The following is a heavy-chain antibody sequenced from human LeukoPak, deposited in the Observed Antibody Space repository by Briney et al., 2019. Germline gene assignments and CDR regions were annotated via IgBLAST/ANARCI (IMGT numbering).Heavy chain of an antibody. J-gene: IGHJ4*02. CDR3: ARHSAGYGAHDY. Sequence: SETLSLTCTVSGGSISSSSYYWGWIRPPPGKGLEWIGSIYYSGSTYYNPSLKSRVTISVDTSKNQFSLKLSSVTAADTAVYYCARHSAGYGAHDYWGQGTLVTVSS. CDR2: IYYSGST. V-gene: IGHV4-39*01. D-gene: IGHD4-17*01. CDR1: GGSISSSSYY.